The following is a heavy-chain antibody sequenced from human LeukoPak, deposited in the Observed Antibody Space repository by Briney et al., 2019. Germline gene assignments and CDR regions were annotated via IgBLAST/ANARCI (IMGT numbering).Heavy chain of an antibody. V-gene: IGHV4-34*01. CDR2: INHSGST. Sequence: SETLSLTCAVYGGSFSGYYWSWIRQAPGKGLEWIGEINHSGSTKYNPSLKSRVVMSVDTSKKQFSLSLRSVSAADTAVYYCAGPVRYCSRTNCYNRPMDHWGQGTQVIVSS. D-gene: IGHD2-2*01. J-gene: IGHJ4*02. CDR1: GGSFSGYY. CDR3: AGPVRYCSRTNCYNRPMDH.